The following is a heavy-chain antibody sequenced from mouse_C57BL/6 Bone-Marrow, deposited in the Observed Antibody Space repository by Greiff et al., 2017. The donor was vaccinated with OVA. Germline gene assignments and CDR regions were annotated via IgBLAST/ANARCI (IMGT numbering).Heavy chain of an antibody. J-gene: IGHJ3*01. D-gene: IGHD2-2*01. V-gene: IGHV5-6*01. CDR3: ARWLFTY. CDR2: ISSGGSYT. Sequence: EVKLQESGGDLVKPGGSLKLSCAASGFTFSSYGMSWVRQTPDKRLEWVATISSGGSYTYYPDSVKGRFTISRDNAKNTLYLQMSSLKSEDTAMYYCARWLFTYWGQGTLVTVSA. CDR1: GFTFSSYG.